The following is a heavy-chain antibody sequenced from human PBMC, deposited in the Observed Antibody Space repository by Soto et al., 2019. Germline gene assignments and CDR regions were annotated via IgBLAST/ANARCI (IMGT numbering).Heavy chain of an antibody. CDR3: TRGLRPSSAGTGAY. CDR2: IDPDGTTT. Sequence: GGSLRLSCVTSGFDFIYYWIHWIRQAPGKGLVWVSRIDPDGTTTNYADSVKGRFTVSRDNAKDTAYLQMDSLTADDTALYYCTRGLRPSSAGTGAYWGPGTLVTVSS. D-gene: IGHD1-1*01. CDR1: GFDFIYYW. J-gene: IGHJ1*01. V-gene: IGHV3-74*01.